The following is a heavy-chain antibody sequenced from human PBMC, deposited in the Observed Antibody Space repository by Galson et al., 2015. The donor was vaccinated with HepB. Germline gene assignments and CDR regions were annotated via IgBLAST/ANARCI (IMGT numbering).Heavy chain of an antibody. CDR2: ISYDGSNK. J-gene: IGHJ4*02. CDR3: ARAVQLWSPFDY. D-gene: IGHD5-18*01. Sequence: SLRLSCAASGFTFSSYAMHWVRQAPGKGLEWVAVISYDGSNKYYADSVKGRFTTSRDNSKNTLYLQMNSLRAEDTAVYYCARAVQLWSPFDYWGQGTLVTVSS. CDR1: GFTFSSYA. V-gene: IGHV3-30*04.